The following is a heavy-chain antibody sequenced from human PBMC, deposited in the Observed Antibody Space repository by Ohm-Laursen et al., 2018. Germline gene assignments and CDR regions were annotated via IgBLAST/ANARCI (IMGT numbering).Heavy chain of an antibody. V-gene: IGHV3-23*01. Sequence: GSLRLSCSAAGFTFSSYAMSWVRQAPGKGLEWVSAISGSGGSTYYADSVKGRFTISRDNSKNTLYLQMNSLRAEDTAVYYCAKDRGSITYYYYGMDVWGQGTTVTVSS. CDR2: ISGSGGST. D-gene: IGHD1-26*01. J-gene: IGHJ6*02. CDR1: GFTFSSYA. CDR3: AKDRGSITYYYYGMDV.